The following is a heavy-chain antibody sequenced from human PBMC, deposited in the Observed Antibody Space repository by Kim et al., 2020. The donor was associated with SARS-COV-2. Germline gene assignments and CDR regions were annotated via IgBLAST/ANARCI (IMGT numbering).Heavy chain of an antibody. D-gene: IGHD1-20*01. V-gene: IGHV4-34*01. CDR1: GGSFSGYY. CDR3: ARGRRLNLNNAGWFDT. CDR2: INHSGST. Sequence: SETLSLTCAVYGGSFSGYYWRWIRQPPGKGLEWIGEINHSGSTNYNPSLKSRVTISVDTSKNQFPLMLSSVTAAATPAYDCARGRRLNLNNAGWFDTWG. J-gene: IGHJ5*01.